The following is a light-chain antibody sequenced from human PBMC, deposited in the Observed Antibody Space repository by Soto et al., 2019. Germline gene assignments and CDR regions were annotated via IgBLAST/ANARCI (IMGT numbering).Light chain of an antibody. CDR1: QSISTY. CDR2: AAS. Sequence: EIQMTQSPSSLSASLGDRVTITCRASQSISTYLNWYQQKPGKAPKLLIYAASSLQSGVPSRFSGSGSGTDFTLTISSLQTEDFATYYCQQNYITLRTFGQGTNVDIK. J-gene: IGKJ1*01. V-gene: IGKV1-39*01. CDR3: QQNYITLRT.